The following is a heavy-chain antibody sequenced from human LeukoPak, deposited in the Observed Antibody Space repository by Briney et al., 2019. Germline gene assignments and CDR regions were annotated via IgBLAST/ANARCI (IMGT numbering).Heavy chain of an antibody. CDR3: ARKNYGDRHPYDY. J-gene: IGHJ4*02. CDR2: INVGNGDT. D-gene: IGHD2-21*02. Sequence: PGASVKVSCKASGYNFITYAMHWVRQAPGQGLEWMGYINVGNGDTKYSQKFQGRVTFTRDTSASIAHMELSSLTSEDTAIYYCARKNYGDRHPYDYWGQGTLVTVSS. CDR1: GYNFITYA. V-gene: IGHV1-3*01.